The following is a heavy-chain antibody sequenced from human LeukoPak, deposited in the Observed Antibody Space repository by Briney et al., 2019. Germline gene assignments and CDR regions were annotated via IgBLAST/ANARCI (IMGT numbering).Heavy chain of an antibody. D-gene: IGHD4-11*01. V-gene: IGHV6-1*01. CDR2: TYYRSKWYS. CDR1: GDXVSSNSAA. J-gene: IGHJ4*02. Sequence: SQTLSLTCAISGDXVSSNSAAWNWIRQSPSRGLEWLGTTYYRSKWYSDYAVSVTSRITINPDTSKNQFSLQLNSVTPEDTAVYYCARDKDYSIDHWGQGTLVTVSS. CDR3: ARDKDYSIDH.